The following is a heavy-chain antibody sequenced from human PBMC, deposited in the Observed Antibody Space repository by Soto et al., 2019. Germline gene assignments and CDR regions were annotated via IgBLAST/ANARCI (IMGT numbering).Heavy chain of an antibody. Sequence: EVQLLESGGGLVQPGGSLRLSCAASGFTFSSYALTWAGRAPGKGLAWVSGISVSGGSTYYADSVKGRFTISRDNSKNTLYLQMNSLRAEDTAVYYCASNTRYDPPDYWGQGTLVTVSS. CDR2: ISVSGGST. J-gene: IGHJ4*02. CDR3: ASNTRYDPPDY. V-gene: IGHV3-23*01. D-gene: IGHD3-16*01. CDR1: GFTFSSYA.